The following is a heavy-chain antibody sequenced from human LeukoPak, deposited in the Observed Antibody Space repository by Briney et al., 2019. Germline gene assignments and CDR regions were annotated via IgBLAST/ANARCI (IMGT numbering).Heavy chain of an antibody. CDR3: AKGRRQRGREAAADY. CDR2: ISYDGSNK. Sequence: GGSLRLSCAASGFTFSSYGMHWVRQAPGKGLEWVAVISYDGSNKYYADSVKGRFTISRDNSKNTLYLQMNSLRAEDTAVYYCAKGRRQRGREAAADYWGQGTLVTVSS. J-gene: IGHJ4*02. V-gene: IGHV3-30*18. D-gene: IGHD6-13*01. CDR1: GFTFSSYG.